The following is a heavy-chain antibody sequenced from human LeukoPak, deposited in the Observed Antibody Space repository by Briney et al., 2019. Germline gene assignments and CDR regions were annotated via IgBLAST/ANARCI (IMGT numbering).Heavy chain of an antibody. V-gene: IGHV4-59*01. CDR2: VYYSGNT. CDR1: GGAISSYY. J-gene: IGHJ4*02. Sequence: SETLSLTCIVSGGAISSYYWSWIRQPPGKRLEWIGYVYYSGNTNSNPSLKSRVTISIDTSKNQFSLKLSSVTAADTAVYYCARVGNGHFDYWGQGTLVTVSS. CDR3: ARVGNGHFDY. D-gene: IGHD2-8*01.